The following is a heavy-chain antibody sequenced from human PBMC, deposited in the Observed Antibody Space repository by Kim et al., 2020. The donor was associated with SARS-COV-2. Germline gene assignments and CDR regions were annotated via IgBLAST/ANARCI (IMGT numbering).Heavy chain of an antibody. CDR3: ARDRSASSGWYGEVDY. D-gene: IGHD6-19*01. J-gene: IGHJ4*02. V-gene: IGHV3-30*04. Sequence: GGSLRLSCAASGFTFSTYAMHWVRQAPGKGLEWVAVISYDGSNKYYADSVKGRFTISRDNSKNTLYLQMNSLRAEDTAVFYCARDRSASSGWYGEVDYWGQGTLVTVSS. CDR1: GFTFSTYA. CDR2: ISYDGSNK.